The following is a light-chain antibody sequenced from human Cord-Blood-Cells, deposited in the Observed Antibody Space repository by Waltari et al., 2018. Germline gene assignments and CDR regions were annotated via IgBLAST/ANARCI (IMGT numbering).Light chain of an antibody. J-gene: IGLJ1*01. CDR2: DVS. Sequence: QSALTQPRSVSGSPGQSVTISCTGTSRDVGGYNYVSWYQQHPGKAPKLMIYDVSKRPSGVPDRFSGSKSGNTASLTISGLQAEDEADYYYCSYAGSYTSYVFGTGTKVTVL. CDR1: SRDVGGYNY. CDR3: CSYAGSYTSYV. V-gene: IGLV2-11*01.